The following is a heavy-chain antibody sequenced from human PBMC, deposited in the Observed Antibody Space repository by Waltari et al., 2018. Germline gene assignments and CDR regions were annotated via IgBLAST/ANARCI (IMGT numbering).Heavy chain of an antibody. D-gene: IGHD3-3*01. Sequence: QVQLVQSGAEVKKPGASVKVSCKASGYTFTGYYIHWVRQAPGQGLEWVGWINPNSGGKDQGKELEGWGTMTRDRADRTAYREVRRLISVDTAVYYCARDSPLSFWSGYSTSYYYYGMDVWCQGTTVTVAS. CDR2: INPNSGGK. V-gene: IGHV1-2*04. CDR3: ARDSPLSFWSGYSTSYYYYGMDV. CDR1: GYTFTGYY. J-gene: IGHJ6*02.